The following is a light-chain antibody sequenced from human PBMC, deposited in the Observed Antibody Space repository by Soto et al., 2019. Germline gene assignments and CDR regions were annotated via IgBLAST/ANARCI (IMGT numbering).Light chain of an antibody. CDR1: SSNIGRNY. J-gene: IGLJ3*02. Sequence: QSVLTQPPSASGTPGQRVTISCSGSSSNIGRNYVYWYQQLPGTAPKLLVFDDNQRPSGVPDRFSGSKSGTSATLGITGLQTGDEADYYCGTWDSSLSAGVFGGGTQLTVL. V-gene: IGLV1-51*02. CDR2: DDN. CDR3: GTWDSSLSAGV.